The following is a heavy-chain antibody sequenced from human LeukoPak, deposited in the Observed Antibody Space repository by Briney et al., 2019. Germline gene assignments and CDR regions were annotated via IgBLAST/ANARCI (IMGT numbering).Heavy chain of an antibody. CDR2: INDSGST. CDR1: GGSISGYY. J-gene: IGHJ4*02. CDR3: ARTWDY. Sequence: PSETLSLTCTVSGGSISGYYWSWIRPPPGKGLEWVGYINDSGSTRYNPSLQSRVSISLDTSKKQFTLKLSSVTAADTAVYYCARTWDYWGQGTLVTVSS. V-gene: IGHV4-59*12.